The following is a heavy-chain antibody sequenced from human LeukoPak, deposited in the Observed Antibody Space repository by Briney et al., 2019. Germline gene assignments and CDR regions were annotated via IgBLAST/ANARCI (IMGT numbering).Heavy chain of an antibody. CDR2: INQDGSEI. Sequence: GGSLRLSCAASGFTFSRFRMSWVRQPPGKGLEWVANINQDGSEIYYVDSVKGRFTISRDNSKNTLYLQMNSLRAEDTAVYYCATDLYCSSTSCPEGAFDIWGQGTMVTVSS. CDR3: ATDLYCSSTSCPEGAFDI. J-gene: IGHJ3*02. V-gene: IGHV3-7*01. CDR1: GFTFSRFR. D-gene: IGHD2-2*01.